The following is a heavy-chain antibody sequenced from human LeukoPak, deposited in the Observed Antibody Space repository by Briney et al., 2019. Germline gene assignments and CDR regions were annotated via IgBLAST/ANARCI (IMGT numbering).Heavy chain of an antibody. Sequence: PGRSLRLSCAASGFTFSSYGMHWVRQAPGKGLEWVAVISYDGSNKYYADSVKGRFTISRDNSKNTLYLQMNSLRAEDTAVYYCAKGTTPYYYDSSGYYYFDYWGQGTLVTVSS. D-gene: IGHD3-22*01. J-gene: IGHJ4*02. CDR2: ISYDGSNK. V-gene: IGHV3-30*18. CDR1: GFTFSSYG. CDR3: AKGTTPYYYDSSGYYYFDY.